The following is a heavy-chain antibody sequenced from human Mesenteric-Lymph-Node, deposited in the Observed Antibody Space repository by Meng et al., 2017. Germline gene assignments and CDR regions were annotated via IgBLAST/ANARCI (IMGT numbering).Heavy chain of an antibody. J-gene: IGHJ4*02. CDR1: SGSISSNTY. CDR3: ARHGGYSQDF. D-gene: IGHD4-23*01. V-gene: IGHV4-4*02. CDR2: ISHSGSA. Sequence: GSLRLSCAVSSGSISSNTYWRWVRQPPGKGREWNGQISHSGSAYYNPSLKSRVTMSVDKSKSQFSLMLTSVTAADTAIYYCARHGGYSQDFWGQGTLVTVSS.